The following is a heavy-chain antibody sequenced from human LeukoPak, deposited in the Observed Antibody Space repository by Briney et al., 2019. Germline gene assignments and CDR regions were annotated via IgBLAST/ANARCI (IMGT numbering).Heavy chain of an antibody. V-gene: IGHV4-39*07. Sequence: KSSETLSLTCTVSGGSISSSSYYWGWIRQPPGKGLEWIGSIYYSGSTYYNPSLKSRVTISVDTSKNQFSLKLSSVTAADTAVYYCARDFRPDYGDATGHYFDYWGQGTLVTVSS. CDR1: GGSISSSSYY. CDR2: IYYSGST. CDR3: ARDFRPDYGDATGHYFDY. J-gene: IGHJ4*02. D-gene: IGHD4-17*01.